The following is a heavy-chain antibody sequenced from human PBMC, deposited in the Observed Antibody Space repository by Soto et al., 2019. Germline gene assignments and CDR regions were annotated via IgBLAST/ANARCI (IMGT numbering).Heavy chain of an antibody. D-gene: IGHD3-22*01. CDR1: GGSISSSSYY. V-gene: IGHV4-39*01. J-gene: IGHJ4*02. CDR3: ARLGYSSGWYYYDSSGYYFDY. CDR2: IYYRGST. Sequence: PSETLSLTCTVSGGSISSSSYYWGWIRQPPGKGLEWIGSIYYRGSTYYNPSLKSRVTISVDTSKNQFSLKLSSVTAADTAVYYCARLGYSSGWYYYDSSGYYFDYWGQGTLVTVSS.